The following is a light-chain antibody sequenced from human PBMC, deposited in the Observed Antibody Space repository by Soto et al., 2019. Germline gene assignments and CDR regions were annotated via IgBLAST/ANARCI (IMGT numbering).Light chain of an antibody. Sequence: GDRVTITCRASQNIDMYLAWYQQKPGQAPSLLIYRASSLQSGVPSRFSGSGSGTEFTLTISSLQPDDFATYYCQQSITYPWTFGQGSKVDIK. J-gene: IGKJ1*01. CDR2: RAS. V-gene: IGKV1-5*03. CDR3: QQSITYPWT. CDR1: QNIDMY.